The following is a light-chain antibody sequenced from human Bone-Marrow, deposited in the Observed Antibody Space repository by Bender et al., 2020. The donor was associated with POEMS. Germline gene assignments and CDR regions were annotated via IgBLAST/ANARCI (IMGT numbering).Light chain of an antibody. V-gene: IGLV1-44*01. CDR2: NDN. CDR1: NSNIGDNP. Sequence: QSVLTQPPSASGTPGQRVTISCSGSNSNIGDNPVHWYQHVPGTAPKLLIYNDNQRPSGVPDRFSGSKAGTSVSLAINGLRSEDETDYYCATWDDSLEVVLFGGGTKLTV. CDR3: ATWDDSLEVVL. J-gene: IGLJ2*01.